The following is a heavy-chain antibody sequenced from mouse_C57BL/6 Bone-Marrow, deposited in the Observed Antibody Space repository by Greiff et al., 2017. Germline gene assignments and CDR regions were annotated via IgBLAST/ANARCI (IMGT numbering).Heavy chain of an antibody. D-gene: IGHD4-1*02. CDR3: TNSQLVYAMDY. Sequence: EVHLVESGGGLVQPGGSMKLSCVASGFTFSNYWMNWVRQSPEKGLEWVAQIRLKSDNYATHYAESVKGRFTISRDDSKSSVYLQMNNLRAEDTGIYYCTNSQLVYAMDYWGQGTSVTVSS. CDR1: GFTFSNYW. CDR2: IRLKSDNYAT. J-gene: IGHJ4*01. V-gene: IGHV6-3*01.